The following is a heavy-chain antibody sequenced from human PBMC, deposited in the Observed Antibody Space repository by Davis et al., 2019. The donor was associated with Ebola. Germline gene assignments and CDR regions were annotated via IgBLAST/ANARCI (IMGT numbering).Heavy chain of an antibody. Sequence: GESLKISCQGSGYSFASYWIAWVRQMPGRGLEWMGIIYPGDSDTRYSPSFRGQVSISADKSMKTAFLQWSSLRASDTAMYYCASLRRTITGMDDAFDFWGQGTMVTVSS. CDR3: ASLRRTITGMDDAFDF. J-gene: IGHJ3*01. V-gene: IGHV5-51*01. D-gene: IGHD1-1*01. CDR2: IYPGDSDT. CDR1: GYSFASYW.